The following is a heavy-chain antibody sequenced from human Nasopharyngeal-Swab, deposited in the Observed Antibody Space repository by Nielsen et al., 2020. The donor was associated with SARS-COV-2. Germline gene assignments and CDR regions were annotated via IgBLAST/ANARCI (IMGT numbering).Heavy chain of an antibody. J-gene: IGHJ4*02. Sequence: SETLSLTCTVSGGSISSYYWSWIRQPPGKGLEWIGYIYYSGSTNYNPSLKSRVTISVDTSKNQFSLKLSSVTAADTAVYYCASDDIAVAGTDADYWGQGTLVTVSS. D-gene: IGHD6-19*01. CDR2: IYYSGST. CDR1: GGSISSYY. V-gene: IGHV4-59*01. CDR3: ASDDIAVAGTDADY.